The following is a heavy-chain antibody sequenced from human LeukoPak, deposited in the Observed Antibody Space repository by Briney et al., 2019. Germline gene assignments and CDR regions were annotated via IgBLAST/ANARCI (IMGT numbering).Heavy chain of an antibody. CDR3: AGPYCSSGGCYSNNWFDP. D-gene: IGHD2-15*01. CDR2: INSDGSST. J-gene: IGHJ5*02. CDR1: GFTFSSYW. V-gene: IGHV3-74*01. Sequence: GGSLRLSCAASGFTFSSYWMHWVRQAPGKGLVWVSRINSDGSSTVYAGSVKGRFTISRDNAKNTLYLQMNSLRAEDTAVYYCAGPYCSSGGCYSNNWFDPWGQGTLVTVSS.